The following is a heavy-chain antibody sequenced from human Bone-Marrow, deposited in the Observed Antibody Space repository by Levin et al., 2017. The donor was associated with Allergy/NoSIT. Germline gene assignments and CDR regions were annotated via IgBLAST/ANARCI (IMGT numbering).Heavy chain of an antibody. CDR2: INPNSGGT. J-gene: IGHJ4*02. V-gene: IGHV1-2*02. Sequence: PAASVKVSCKTSGYTFTGYYIHWVRQAPGQGLEWMGWINPNSGGTNYAEKFQGRVTLTRDTSISTAYMELSRLRSDDTAVFYCARGGSRLSDWGQGTLVTVSS. CDR3: ARGGSRLSD. D-gene: IGHD2-15*01. CDR1: GYTFTGYY.